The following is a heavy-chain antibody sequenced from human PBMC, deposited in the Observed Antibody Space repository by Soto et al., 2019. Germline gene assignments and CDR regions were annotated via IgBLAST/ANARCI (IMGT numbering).Heavy chain of an antibody. D-gene: IGHD5-18*01. CDR1: CGSFSGYY. V-gene: IGHV4-34*01. J-gene: IGHJ5*02. CDR2: INHSGST. Sequence: PSETLSLTCAVYCGSFSGYYWSWIRQPPGKGLEWIGEINHSGSTNYNPSLKSRVTISVDTSKNQFSLKLSSVTAADTAVYYCARGCPLDTAMVTGVWFDPWGQGTLVTVSS. CDR3: ARGCPLDTAMVTGVWFDP.